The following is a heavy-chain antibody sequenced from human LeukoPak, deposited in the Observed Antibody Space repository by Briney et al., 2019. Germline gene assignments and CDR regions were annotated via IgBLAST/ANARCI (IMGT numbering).Heavy chain of an antibody. D-gene: IGHD3-16*02. J-gene: IGHJ6*03. V-gene: IGHV3-49*04. Sequence: PGGSLRLSCTASGFTFGDYAMSWVRQAPGKGLEWVGFIRSKAYGGTTEYAASVKGRFTISRDDSKSIAYLQMNSLKTEDTAVYYCIRSQLRAIRLGDLSLNYYSMDVWGKGTTVTVSS. CDR3: IRSQLRAIRLGDLSLNYYSMDV. CDR2: IRSKAYGGTT. CDR1: GFTFGDYA.